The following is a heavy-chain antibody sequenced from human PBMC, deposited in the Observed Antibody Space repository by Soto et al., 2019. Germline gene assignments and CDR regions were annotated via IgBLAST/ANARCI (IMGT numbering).Heavy chain of an antibody. CDR1: GFTFSSYD. D-gene: IGHD3-16*01. J-gene: IGHJ6*02. Sequence: PGGSLRLSCAASGFTFSSYDMHWVRQATGKGLEWVSAIGTAGDTYYPGSVKGRFTISRENAKNSLYLQMNSLRAEDTAVYYCAREWGGLARYYYGMDVWGQGTTVTVSS. CDR2: IGTAGDT. CDR3: AREWGGLARYYYGMDV. V-gene: IGHV3-13*01.